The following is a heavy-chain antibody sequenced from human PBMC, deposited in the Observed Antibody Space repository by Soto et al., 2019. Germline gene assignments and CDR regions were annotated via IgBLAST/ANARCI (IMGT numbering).Heavy chain of an antibody. CDR3: ARGDRGYDFWSGYSHYYGMDV. CDR1: GGSFSGYY. D-gene: IGHD3-3*01. Sequence: QVQLQQWGAGLLKPSETLSLTCAVYGGSFSGYYWSWIRQPPGKGLEWIGEINHSGSTNYNPSLKSRVTISVDTSKNQFSLKLSSVTAADTAVYYCARGDRGYDFWSGYSHYYGMDVW. V-gene: IGHV4-34*01. J-gene: IGHJ6*01. CDR2: INHSGST.